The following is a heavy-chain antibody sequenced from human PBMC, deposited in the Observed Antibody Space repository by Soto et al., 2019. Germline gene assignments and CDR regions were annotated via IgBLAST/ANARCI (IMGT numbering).Heavy chain of an antibody. J-gene: IGHJ2*01. D-gene: IGHD3-22*01. CDR3: ARHNYYESIGRKVWHFDL. Sequence: ASVKVSFSASGYTITIHWMHWLRQAPGQGLEWMGVINPSGDTTVYAQKLQGRVTMTRDTSANTVYMELSRLKSEDTAVYCCARHNYYESIGRKVWHFDLWGRGTMVTVSS. CDR2: INPSGDTT. V-gene: IGHV1-46*04. CDR1: GYTITIHW.